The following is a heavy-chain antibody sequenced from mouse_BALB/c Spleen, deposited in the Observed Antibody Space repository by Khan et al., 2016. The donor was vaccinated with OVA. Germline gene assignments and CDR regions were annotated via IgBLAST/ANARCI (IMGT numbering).Heavy chain of an antibody. CDR1: GYSITSNYA. Sequence: EVQLQESGPGLVKPSQSLSLTCTVTGYSITSNYAWNWIRQFPGNKLEWMGYISYSGSTSYNPSLKSRISITRDTSKNQFFLQLNSVTSEDTATXACARGAYSGYAMDYWGQGTSVTVSS. CDR2: ISYSGST. V-gene: IGHV3-2*02. J-gene: IGHJ4*01. CDR3: ARGAYSGYAMDY. D-gene: IGHD1-1*01.